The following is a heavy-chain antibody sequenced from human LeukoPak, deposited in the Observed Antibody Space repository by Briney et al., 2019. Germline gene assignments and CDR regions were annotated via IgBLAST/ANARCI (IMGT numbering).Heavy chain of an antibody. CDR1: GFTFSSYA. J-gene: IGHJ4*02. CDR2: ISYDGSNK. Sequence: GRSLRLSCAASGFTFSSYAMHWVRQAPGKGLEWVAVISYDGSNKYYADSVKGRFTISRDNSKNTLYLQMNSLRAEDTAVYYCARDAYGDYYFDYWGQGTLVTVSS. D-gene: IGHD4-17*01. CDR3: ARDAYGDYYFDY. V-gene: IGHV3-30*04.